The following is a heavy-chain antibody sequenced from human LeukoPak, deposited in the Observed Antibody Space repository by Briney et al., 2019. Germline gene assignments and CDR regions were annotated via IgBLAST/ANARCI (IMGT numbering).Heavy chain of an antibody. D-gene: IGHD3-22*01. V-gene: IGHV1-18*01. CDR1: GYTFTSYG. CDR2: ISAYNGNT. J-gene: IGHJ3*02. Sequence: ASVKVSCKASGYTFTSYGISWVRQAPGQGLEWMGWISAYNGNTNYAQKLQGRVTMTTDTSTSTAYMELRSLRSDDTAVYYCARDSLYDSSGYYGSNDASDIWGQGTMVTVSS. CDR3: ARDSLYDSSGYYGSNDASDI.